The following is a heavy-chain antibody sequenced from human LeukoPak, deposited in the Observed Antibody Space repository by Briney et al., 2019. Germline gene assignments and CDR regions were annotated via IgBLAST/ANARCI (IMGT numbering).Heavy chain of an antibody. CDR1: GFTFSSYW. Sequence: GRSLRLSCAASGFTFSSYWMHWVRQAPGKGLVWVSRINSDGSSTSYADSVKGRFTISRDNAKNTLYLQMNSLRAEDTAVYYCARDSDWLSLLNDYWGQGTLVTVSS. V-gene: IGHV3-74*01. D-gene: IGHD3/OR15-3a*01. CDR3: ARDSDWLSLLNDY. CDR2: INSDGSST. J-gene: IGHJ4*02.